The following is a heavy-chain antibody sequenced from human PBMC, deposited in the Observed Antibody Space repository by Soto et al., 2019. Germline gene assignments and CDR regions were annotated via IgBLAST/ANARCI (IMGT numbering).Heavy chain of an antibody. V-gene: IGHV3-23*01. CDR1: GFTFSSYA. CDR2: ISGSGGST. J-gene: IGHJ6*02. Sequence: GGSLRLSCAASGFTFSSYAMSWVRQAPGKGLEWVSAISGSGGSTYYADSVKGRFTISRDNSKNTLYLQMNSLRAEDTAVYYCANGRVAAAAPYYYYGMDVWGQGTTVTVSS. CDR3: ANGRVAAAAPYYYYGMDV. D-gene: IGHD6-13*01.